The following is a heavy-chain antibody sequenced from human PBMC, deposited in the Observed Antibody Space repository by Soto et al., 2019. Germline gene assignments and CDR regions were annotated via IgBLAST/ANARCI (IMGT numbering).Heavy chain of an antibody. V-gene: IGHV5-51*01. Sequence: PGESLKISCKGSGYTFSKYWIGWVRQTPGKGLEWMGMIYPGDSDARYSPSFEGQVTFSVDKSINTAYLQWNSLKASDTAMYYCARIGDVGSSWHATDHWGQGTLVTVSS. CDR1: GYTFSKYW. CDR2: IYPGDSDA. D-gene: IGHD6-13*01. J-gene: IGHJ4*02. CDR3: ARIGDVGSSWHATDH.